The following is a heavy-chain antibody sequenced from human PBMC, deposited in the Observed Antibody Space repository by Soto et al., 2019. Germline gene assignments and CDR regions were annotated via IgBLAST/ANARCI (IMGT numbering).Heavy chain of an antibody. CDR3: AKEGYCSGGSCYYAFDI. CDR1: GFTFSSYG. CDR2: ISYDGSNK. J-gene: IGHJ3*02. V-gene: IGHV3-30*18. Sequence: GGSLRLSCAASGFTFSSYGMHWVRQAPGKGLEWVAVISYDGSNKYYADSVKGRFTISRDNSKNTLYLQMNSLRAEDTAVYYCAKEGYCSGGSCYYAFDIWGQGPMVTLSS. D-gene: IGHD2-15*01.